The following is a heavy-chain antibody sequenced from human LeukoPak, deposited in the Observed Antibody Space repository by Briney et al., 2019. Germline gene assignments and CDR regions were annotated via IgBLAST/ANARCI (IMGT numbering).Heavy chain of an antibody. J-gene: IGHJ4*02. CDR1: GGSISSYY. V-gene: IGHV4-59*01. CDR2: IYYSGST. CDR3: ARVRDSSGYYGLLDY. Sequence: SETLSLTCTVSGGSISSYYWSWIRQPPGKGPEWIGYIYYSGSTNYNPSLKSRVTISVDTSKNQFSLKLSSVTAADTAVYYCARVRDSSGYYGLLDYWGQGTLVTVSS. D-gene: IGHD3-22*01.